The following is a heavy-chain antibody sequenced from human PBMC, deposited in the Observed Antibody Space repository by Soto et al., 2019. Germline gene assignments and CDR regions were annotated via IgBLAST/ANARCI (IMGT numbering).Heavy chain of an antibody. V-gene: IGHV3-33*01. D-gene: IGHD6-13*01. J-gene: IGHJ4*02. CDR2: IWYDGGNK. Sequence: QVQLVESGGGVVQPGRSLRLSCAASGFTFSSYGMHWVRQAPGKGLEWVAVIWYDGGNKYYADSVKGRFTISRDNSKNTLYLQMNSLRAEDTAVYYCARDRSSSSWSYFDYWGQGTLVTVSS. CDR1: GFTFSSYG. CDR3: ARDRSSSSWSYFDY.